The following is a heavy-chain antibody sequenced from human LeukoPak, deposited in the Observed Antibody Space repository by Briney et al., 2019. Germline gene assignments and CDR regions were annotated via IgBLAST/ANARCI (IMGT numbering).Heavy chain of an antibody. J-gene: IGHJ6*02. V-gene: IGHV4-39*07. Sequence: SETLSLTCTVSGGSISSSSYYWGWIRQPPGKGLEWIGSIYYSGSTNYNPSLKSRVTISVDTSKNQFSLKLSSVTAADTAVYYCARAALRYYYGMDVWGQGTTVTVSS. D-gene: IGHD4-17*01. CDR2: IYYSGST. CDR1: GGSISSSSYY. CDR3: ARAALRYYYGMDV.